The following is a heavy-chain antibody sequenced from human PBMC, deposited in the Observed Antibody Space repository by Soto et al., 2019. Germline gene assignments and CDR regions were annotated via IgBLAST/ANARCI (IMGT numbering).Heavy chain of an antibody. Sequence: GGSLRLSCAASEFTFSSYAMTWVRLAPGKGLEWVSSISTSAGNTYYADSVKGRFTISRDNFKNTLYLQMNSLRADDTAVYYCAKSGSHSYFDYWGQGTLVTAPQ. CDR1: EFTFSSYA. CDR2: ISTSAGNT. CDR3: AKSGSHSYFDY. V-gene: IGHV3-23*01. J-gene: IGHJ4*02. D-gene: IGHD1-26*01.